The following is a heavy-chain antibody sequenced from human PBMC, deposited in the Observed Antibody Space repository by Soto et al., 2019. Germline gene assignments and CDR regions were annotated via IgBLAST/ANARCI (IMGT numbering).Heavy chain of an antibody. CDR2: IYYSGNT. Sequence: QVQLQESGPGLVKPSDTLSLTCAVSGYSISSSNWWGGIQQPPGKGLEWIGYIYYSGNTYYNPSLKSRVILSVDTSKNQFALKLTSVTAVDTAVYYCARREIQGPIDYWGQGTLVTVSS. CDR3: ARREIQGPIDY. CDR1: GYSISSSNW. V-gene: IGHV4-28*01. J-gene: IGHJ4*02. D-gene: IGHD1-26*01.